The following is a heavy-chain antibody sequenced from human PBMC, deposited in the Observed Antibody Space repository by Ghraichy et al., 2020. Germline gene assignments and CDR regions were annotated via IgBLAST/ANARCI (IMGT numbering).Heavy chain of an antibody. J-gene: IGHJ6*02. CDR1: GFTFSRYG. CDR3: AKERDSSGYYSFRGDYYGMDV. CDR2: TSYDGSNK. D-gene: IGHD3-22*01. Sequence: LSLTCAASGFTFSRYGMHWVRPAPGKGLEWVAVTSYDGSNKNYADSVKGRFTISRDNSKNTLYLQMNSLRAEDTAVYYCAKERDSSGYYSFRGDYYGMDVWGQGTTVTVSS. V-gene: IGHV3-30*18.